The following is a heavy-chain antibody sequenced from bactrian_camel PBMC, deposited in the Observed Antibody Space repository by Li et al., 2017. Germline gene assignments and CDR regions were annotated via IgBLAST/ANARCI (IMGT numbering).Heavy chain of an antibody. CDR1: GFTFSNYY. Sequence: HVQLVESGGGLVQPGGSLRLSCAASGFTFSNYYMSWVRQAPGKGLEWVSTIYTDGRRTYYADSVKGRFTISRDNAKNTVYLQMNNLKSEDTALYYCATLRGGPSALDYNYWGQGTQVTVS. CDR3: ATLRGGPSALDYNY. D-gene: IGHD5*01. J-gene: IGHJ4*01. CDR2: IYTDGRRT. V-gene: IGHV3-2*01.